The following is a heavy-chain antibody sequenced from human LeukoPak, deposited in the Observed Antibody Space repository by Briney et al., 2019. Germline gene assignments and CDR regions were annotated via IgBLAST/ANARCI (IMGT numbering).Heavy chain of an antibody. V-gene: IGHV4-59*01. CDR1: GGSISSYY. Sequence: PSETLSLTCTVSGGSISSYYWSWIRQPPGKGLEWIGYIYYSGSTNYNPSLKSRVTISVDTSENQFSLKLSSVTAADTAVYYCARDSSSAYYNWFDPWGQGTLVTVSS. CDR2: IYYSGST. D-gene: IGHD3-22*01. CDR3: ARDSSSAYYNWFDP. J-gene: IGHJ5*02.